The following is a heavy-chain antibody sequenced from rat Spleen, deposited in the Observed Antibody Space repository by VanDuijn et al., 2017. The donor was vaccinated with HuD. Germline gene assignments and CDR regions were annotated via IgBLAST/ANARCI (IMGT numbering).Heavy chain of an antibody. CDR2: ISHDGSNT. CDR1: GFTFSDYY. D-gene: IGHD1-10*01. J-gene: IGHJ2*01. Sequence: EVQLVESGGGLVQPGRSLKLSCAASGFTFSDYYMAWVRQAPTTGLEWVATISHDGSNTYYRDSVKGRFTISRDNAKSTLYLQMNSLRSEDTATYYCARPGTTHVFDYWGQGVMVTVSS. CDR3: ARPGTTHVFDY. V-gene: IGHV5-22*01.